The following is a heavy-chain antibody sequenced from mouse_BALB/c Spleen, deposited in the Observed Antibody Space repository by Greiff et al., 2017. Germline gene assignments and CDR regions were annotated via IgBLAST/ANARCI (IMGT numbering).Heavy chain of an antibody. J-gene: IGHJ4*01. Sequence: VHVKQSGAELVKPGASVKLSCTASGFNIKDTYMHWVKQRPEQGLEWIGRIDPANGNTKYDPKFQGKATITADTSSNTAYLQLSSLTSEDTAVYYCARVPYAMDYWGQGTSVTVSS. CDR2: IDPANGNT. CDR1: GFNIKDTY. CDR3: ARVPYAMDY. V-gene: IGHV14-3*02.